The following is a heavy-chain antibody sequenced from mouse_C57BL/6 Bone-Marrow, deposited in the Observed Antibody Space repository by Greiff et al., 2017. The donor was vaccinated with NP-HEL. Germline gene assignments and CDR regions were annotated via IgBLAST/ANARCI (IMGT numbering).Heavy chain of an antibody. CDR1: GYTFTDYY. CDR2: INPNNGGT. CDR3: ARDWVFAY. Sequence: VQLQQSGPELVKPGASVKISCKASGYTFTDYYMNWVKQSHGKSLEWIGDINPNNGGTSYNQKFKGKATLTVDKSSSSAYMELRSLTSEDSAVYYCARDWVFAYWGQGTLVTVSA. V-gene: IGHV1-26*01. D-gene: IGHD4-1*01. J-gene: IGHJ3*01.